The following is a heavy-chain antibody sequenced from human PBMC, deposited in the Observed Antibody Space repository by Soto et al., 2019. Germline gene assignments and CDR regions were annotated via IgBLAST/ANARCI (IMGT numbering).Heavy chain of an antibody. Sequence: SETLSLTCAVSGYSISSGYYWGWIRQPPGKGLEWIASIYHSGSTYYNPSLKSRVTLSVDTSKNQFSLKLTSVTAADTAVYYCARGAATVTPGWFDPWGQGTLVTVSS. CDR2: IYHSGST. CDR3: ARGAATVTPGWFDP. CDR1: GYSISSGYY. V-gene: IGHV4-38-2*01. D-gene: IGHD4-17*01. J-gene: IGHJ5*02.